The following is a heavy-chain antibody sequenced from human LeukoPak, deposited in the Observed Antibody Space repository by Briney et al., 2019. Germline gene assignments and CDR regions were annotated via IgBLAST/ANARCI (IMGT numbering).Heavy chain of an antibody. Sequence: GGSLRLSCAASGFTFSSYAMHWVRQAPGKGLEWVSVISFDGGSKYYADSVKGRFTISRDNSKNTLYLQMNSLKPDDTAVYYCARSGVQSGFCSSITCYTGYWGQGILVTVSS. CDR2: ISFDGGSK. D-gene: IGHD2-2*02. J-gene: IGHJ4*02. V-gene: IGHV3-30-3*01. CDR1: GFTFSSYA. CDR3: ARSGVQSGFCSSITCYTGY.